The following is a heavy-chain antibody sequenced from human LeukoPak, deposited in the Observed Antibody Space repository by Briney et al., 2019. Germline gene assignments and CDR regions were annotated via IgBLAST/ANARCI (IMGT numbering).Heavy chain of an antibody. CDR1: GFTFSSYA. J-gene: IGHJ4*02. CDR3: ARRGSYYGDSMDY. D-gene: IGHD1-26*01. CDR2: ISSNGGST. Sequence: GGSLRLSCAASGFTFSSYAMHWVRQAPGKGLQYVSAISSNGGSTYYANSLKGRFTISRDNSKNTLYLQTGSLRAEDMAVYYCARRGSYYGDSMDYWGQGTLVTVSS. V-gene: IGHV3-64*01.